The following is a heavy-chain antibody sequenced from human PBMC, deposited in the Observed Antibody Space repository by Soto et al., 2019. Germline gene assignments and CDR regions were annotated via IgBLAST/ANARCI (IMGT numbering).Heavy chain of an antibody. D-gene: IGHD2-15*01. CDR3: VTAPLRGLTVVKDVFDI. Sequence: PSETLSLTCTVSGDSITSGDYYWNWIRQSPGKGLEWIGSIYYIENTDYNPSLKSRLIISVDTTKNQFSLKLSSVTAADTAVYYCVTAPLRGLTVVKDVFDIWGPGTMVTVSS. CDR1: GDSITSGDYY. V-gene: IGHV4-30-4*01. J-gene: IGHJ3*02. CDR2: IYYIENT.